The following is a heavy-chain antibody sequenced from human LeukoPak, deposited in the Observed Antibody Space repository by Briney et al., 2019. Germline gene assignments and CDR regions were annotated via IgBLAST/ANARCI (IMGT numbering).Heavy chain of an antibody. CDR1: GVTFSSYV. CDR2: IIPIFGTA. J-gene: IGHJ6*03. Sequence: ASVKVSCKASGVTFSSYVISWVRQAPGQGLKWMGGIIPIFGTANYAQKFQGRVTITADKSTSTAYMELSSLRSEDTAVYYCARDSPGGYYYYMDVWGKGTTVTVSS. V-gene: IGHV1-69*06. CDR3: ARDSPGGYYYYMDV.